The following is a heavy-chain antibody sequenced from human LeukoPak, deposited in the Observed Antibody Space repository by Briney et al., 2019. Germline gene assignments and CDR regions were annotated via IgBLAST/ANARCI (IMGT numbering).Heavy chain of an antibody. J-gene: IGHJ3*02. CDR2: IYYSGST. CDR1: GGSISSYY. D-gene: IGHD3-22*01. CDR3: ARTTYHYDNKAFDI. Sequence: PSETLSLTCTVSGGSISSYYWSWIRQPPGKGLEWIGYIYYSGSTNYNPSLKSRVTISVDTSKNQFSLKLSSVTAADTAVYYCARTTYHYDNKAFDIWGQGTMITVSS. V-gene: IGHV4-59*01.